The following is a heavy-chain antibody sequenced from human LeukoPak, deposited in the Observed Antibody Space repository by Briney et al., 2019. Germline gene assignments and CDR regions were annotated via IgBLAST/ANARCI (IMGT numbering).Heavy chain of an antibody. V-gene: IGHV4-34*01. CDR2: INHSGST. D-gene: IGHD6-6*01. CDR1: GGSFSGYY. CDR3: ARGLSLYSSSSGWFDP. J-gene: IGHJ5*02. Sequence: PSETLSLTCAVYGGSFSGYYWSWIRQPPGKGLEWIGEINHSGSTNYNPSLKSRVTISVDTSKNQFSLKLSSVTAADTAVYYCARGLSLYSSSSGWFDPWGQGTLVTVSS.